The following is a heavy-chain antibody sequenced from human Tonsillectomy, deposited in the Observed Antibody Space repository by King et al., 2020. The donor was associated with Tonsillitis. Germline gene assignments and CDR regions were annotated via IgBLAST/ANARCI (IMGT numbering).Heavy chain of an antibody. Sequence: VQLVESGGGLVKPGESLRISCAASGFTFSLNDLNWVRQAPGKGLEWVSSLSSGSTYINYADSVKGRFTISRDNAKNSLFLQMNSLGAADTGVYYCARGSSSVLKTYYFDYWGQGILVTVSS. CDR3: ARGSSSVLKTYYFDY. CDR1: GFTFSLND. V-gene: IGHV3-21*01. J-gene: IGHJ4*02. CDR2: LSSGSTYI. D-gene: IGHD1-26*01.